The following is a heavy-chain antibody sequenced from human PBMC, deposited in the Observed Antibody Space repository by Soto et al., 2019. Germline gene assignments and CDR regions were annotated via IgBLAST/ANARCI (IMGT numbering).Heavy chain of an antibody. J-gene: IGHJ4*02. CDR2: IYSGGST. Sequence: PGGSLRLSCAASGFTVSGSYMSWVRQAPGKGLEWVSVIYSGGSTYYADSVKGRFTISRDNSENTLYLQMNSLRAEDTAVYYCARTCSGGTCSFDYWGQGTLVTSPQ. V-gene: IGHV3-66*01. D-gene: IGHD2-15*01. CDR3: ARTCSGGTCSFDY. CDR1: GFTVSGSY.